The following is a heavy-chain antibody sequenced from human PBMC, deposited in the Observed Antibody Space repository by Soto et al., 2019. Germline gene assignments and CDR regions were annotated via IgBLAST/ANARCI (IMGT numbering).Heavy chain of an antibody. V-gene: IGHV3-30*18. D-gene: IGHD3-10*01. CDR1: GFSFSNHG. CDR3: AKDLKVSGGFHGSLNYYYGMDV. CDR2: ISYDGNVK. Sequence: GGSLRLSCAASGFSFSNHGMQWVRQAPGKGLEWVAVISYDGNVKYYTDSVKGRFTISRDNSQSTLFLQMDSLRPEDAAVYYCAKDLKVSGGFHGSLNYYYGMDVWGQGTTVTVSS. J-gene: IGHJ6*02.